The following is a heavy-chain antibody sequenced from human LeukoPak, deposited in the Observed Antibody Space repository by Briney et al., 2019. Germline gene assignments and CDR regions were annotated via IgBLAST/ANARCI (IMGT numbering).Heavy chain of an antibody. CDR2: IYSGGST. CDR3: ASTWRGPGGQDY. D-gene: IGHD1-1*01. CDR1: GFTVSSNY. Sequence: GGSLRLSCAASGFTVSSNYMSWVRQAPGKGLEWVSVIYSGGSTYYADSVKGRFTISRDNSKNTLYLQMNSLRAEDTAVYYCASTWRGPGGQDYWGQGTLVTVSS. V-gene: IGHV3-66*01. J-gene: IGHJ4*02.